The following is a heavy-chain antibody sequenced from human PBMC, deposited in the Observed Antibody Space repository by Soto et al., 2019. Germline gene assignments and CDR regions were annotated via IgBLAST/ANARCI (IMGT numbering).Heavy chain of an antibody. Sequence: LSLTFAVSGGSIISSNCWSWVRQPPGKGLEWIGEIYHSGSTNYNPSLKSRVTISVDKSKNQFSLKLSSVTAADTAVYYCASRRWGYSYGYGATYGMDVWGQGTTVTVSS. CDR3: ASRRWGYSYGYGATYGMDV. V-gene: IGHV4-4*02. J-gene: IGHJ6*02. D-gene: IGHD5-18*01. CDR2: IYHSGST. CDR1: GGSIISSNC.